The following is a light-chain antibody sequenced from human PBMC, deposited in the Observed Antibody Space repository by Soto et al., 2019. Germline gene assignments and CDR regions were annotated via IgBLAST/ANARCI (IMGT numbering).Light chain of an antibody. CDR1: SSDVGSYNR. Sequence: QSALTQPPSVSGSPGQSVTISCTGTSSDVGSYNRVSWYQQPPGTAPKLMIYEVSSRPSGVPDRFSGSKSGNTASLTISGLQAEDEADYYCSSYTTKTTWVFGGGTKLTVL. V-gene: IGLV2-18*02. J-gene: IGLJ3*02. CDR3: SSYTTKTTWV. CDR2: EVS.